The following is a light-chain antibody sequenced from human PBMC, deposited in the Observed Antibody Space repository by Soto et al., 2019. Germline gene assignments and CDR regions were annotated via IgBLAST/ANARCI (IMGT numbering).Light chain of an antibody. Sequence: EIVFTQSPATLSLSPEERATLSCRASQSVSSYLAWYQQKPGQAPRLLIYDASNRATGIPARFSGSGSGTDFTLTISSLEPEDFAVYYCQQRSNWPTFGQGTKVDIK. CDR1: QSVSSY. CDR2: DAS. CDR3: QQRSNWPT. J-gene: IGKJ1*01. V-gene: IGKV3-11*01.